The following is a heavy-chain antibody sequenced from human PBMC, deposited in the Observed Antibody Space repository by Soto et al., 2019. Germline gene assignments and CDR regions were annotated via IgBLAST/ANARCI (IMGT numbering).Heavy chain of an antibody. CDR2: ISAYNGNT. J-gene: IGHJ4*02. V-gene: IGHV1-18*01. CDR1: GYTFTSYG. D-gene: IGHD3-3*01. Sequence: EASVKVSCKASGYTFTSYGISWVRQAPGQGLEWMGWISAYNGNTNYAQKLQGRVTMTTDTSTSTAYMELRSLRSDDTAVYYCAREHGILRFLEWPPGGDYFDYWGQGTLVTVSS. CDR3: AREHGILRFLEWPPGGDYFDY.